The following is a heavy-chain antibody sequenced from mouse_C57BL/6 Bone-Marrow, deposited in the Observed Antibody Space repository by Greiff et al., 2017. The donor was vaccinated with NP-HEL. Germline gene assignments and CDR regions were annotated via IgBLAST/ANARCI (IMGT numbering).Heavy chain of an antibody. V-gene: IGHV1-64*01. CDR3: ARCKYYGSLFAY. Sequence: QVQLQQPGAELVKPGASVKLSCKASGYTFTSYWMHWVKQRPGQGLEWIGMIHPNSGGTNYNEKFKSKATLTVDKSSSTAYMQLSSLTSEDAAVYYCARCKYYGSLFAYGGQGTPVTVSA. D-gene: IGHD1-1*01. J-gene: IGHJ3*01. CDR1: GYTFTSYW. CDR2: IHPNSGGT.